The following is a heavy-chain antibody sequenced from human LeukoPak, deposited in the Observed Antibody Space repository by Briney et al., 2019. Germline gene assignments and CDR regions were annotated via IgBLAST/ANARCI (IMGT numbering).Heavy chain of an antibody. V-gene: IGHV3-21*01. CDR3: AREGSYDFWSGYLGEDY. D-gene: IGHD3-3*01. J-gene: IGHJ4*02. CDR1: GFTVSSNY. CDR2: ISSSSSYI. Sequence: GSLRLSCAASGFTVSSNYMSWVRQAPGKGLEWVSSISSSSSYIYYADSVKGRFTISRDNAKNSLYLQMNSLRAEDTAVYYCAREGSYDFWSGYLGEDYWGQGTLVTVSS.